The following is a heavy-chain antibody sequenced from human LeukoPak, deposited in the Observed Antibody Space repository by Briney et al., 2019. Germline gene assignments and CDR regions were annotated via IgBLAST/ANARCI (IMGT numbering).Heavy chain of an antibody. J-gene: IGHJ4*02. CDR2: INAGHGNT. CDR1: GYTFTNYA. D-gene: IGHD5-24*01. CDR3: ARLMTSEELNLDY. V-gene: IGHV1-3*01. Sequence: ASVKVSCKASGYTFTNYAMHWVRQAPGQTLEWMGWINAGHGNTRYSQKFQGRVTLTRDTSASTTYMELSSLRSEDTAVYYCARLMTSEELNLDYWGQGTLVTVSS.